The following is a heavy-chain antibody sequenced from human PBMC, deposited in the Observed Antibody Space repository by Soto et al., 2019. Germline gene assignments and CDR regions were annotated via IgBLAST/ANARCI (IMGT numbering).Heavy chain of an antibody. Sequence: EVQLLEWGGGLAQPGGSLRLSCAASGFTFSNYAMSWVRQAPGKGLEWVSAVSGSGDSTYFADSVKGRFTISRDNSKNTLYLQMKSLRAEDTAVYYCARWRVAIFGDYMDVWGKAATVTVSS. CDR1: GFTFSNYA. CDR2: VSGSGDST. CDR3: ARWRVAIFGDYMDV. D-gene: IGHD3-3*01. V-gene: IGHV3-23*01. J-gene: IGHJ6*03.